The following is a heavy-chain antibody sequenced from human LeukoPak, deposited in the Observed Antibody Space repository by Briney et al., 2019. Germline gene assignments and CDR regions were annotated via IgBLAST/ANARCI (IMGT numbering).Heavy chain of an antibody. Sequence: GESLRLSCAASGSTFSNFAVSWVRQAPGKGLEWVSSISDSGACTYYADSVKGRLTVSRDNSKKTIYLQMNSLRVDDTAVYFCAKGAQSSAVDYWGQGTLVTVSS. D-gene: IGHD6-19*01. CDR2: ISDSGACT. V-gene: IGHV3-23*01. CDR3: AKGAQSSAVDY. J-gene: IGHJ4*02. CDR1: GSTFSNFA.